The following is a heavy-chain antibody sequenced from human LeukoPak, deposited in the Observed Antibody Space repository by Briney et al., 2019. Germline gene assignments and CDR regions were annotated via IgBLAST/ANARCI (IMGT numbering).Heavy chain of an antibody. V-gene: IGHV1-69*13. Sequence: SVKVSCKASGGTFSSYAISWVRQAPGQGLEWMGGIIPIFGTANYAQKFQGRVTITADESTSTAYMELSSLRSEDTAVYYCARATMIVAKYYFDYWGQGTLVTVSS. CDR3: ARATMIVAKYYFDY. CDR2: IIPIFGTA. CDR1: GGTFSSYA. J-gene: IGHJ4*02. D-gene: IGHD3-22*01.